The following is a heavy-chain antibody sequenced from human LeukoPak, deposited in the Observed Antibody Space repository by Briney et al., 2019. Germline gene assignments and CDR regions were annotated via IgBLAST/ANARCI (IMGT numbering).Heavy chain of an antibody. CDR1: GFTFRSYG. J-gene: IGHJ3*02. Sequence: GGSLRLSCAASGFTFRSYGMHWVRQAPGKGLEWVSTISGSGGSTYYADSVKGRFTISRDNSKNTLYLQMNSLRAEDTAVYYCAKALRVTVILVVITDAFDIWGQGTMVTVSS. CDR2: ISGSGGST. V-gene: IGHV3-23*01. CDR3: AKALRVTVILVVITDAFDI. D-gene: IGHD3-22*01.